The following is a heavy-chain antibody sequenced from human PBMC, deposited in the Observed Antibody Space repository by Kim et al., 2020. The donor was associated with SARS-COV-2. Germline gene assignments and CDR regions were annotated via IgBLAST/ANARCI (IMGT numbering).Heavy chain of an antibody. CDR1: GFAFGDYP. CDR2: IRSKDKGGTT. D-gene: IGHD1-26*01. V-gene: IGHV3-49*04. Sequence: GGSLRLSCTSSGFAFGDYPMSWVRQTPGNGLEWVGFIRSKDKGGTTEYDPSVEGRFTISRDDSRSIAYLQLNSLRTEDTAVYYCTKGWGDYWGQGTLVTVSS. J-gene: IGHJ4*02. CDR3: TKGWGDY.